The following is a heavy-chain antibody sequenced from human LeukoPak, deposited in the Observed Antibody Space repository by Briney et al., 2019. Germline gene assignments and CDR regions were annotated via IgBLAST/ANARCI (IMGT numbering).Heavy chain of an antibody. CDR3: ASNTPILRFLEWP. D-gene: IGHD3-3*01. CDR2: ISSSSSYI. V-gene: IGHV3-21*01. Sequence: GGSLRLSCAASGFPFSSYAMSWVRRAPGKGLEWVSSISSSSSYIYYADSVKGRFTISRDNAKNSLYLQMNSLRAEDTAVYYCASNTPILRFLEWPWGQGTLVTVSS. J-gene: IGHJ4*02. CDR1: GFPFSSYA.